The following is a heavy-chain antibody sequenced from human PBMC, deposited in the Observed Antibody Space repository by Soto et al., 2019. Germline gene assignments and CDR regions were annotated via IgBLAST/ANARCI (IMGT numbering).Heavy chain of an antibody. CDR3: ARTPSYHYDFWSGFYYGMDV. CDR1: GGSISSGGYY. CDR2: IYYSGST. V-gene: IGHV4-31*03. D-gene: IGHD3-3*01. J-gene: IGHJ6*02. Sequence: LSLTCTVSGGSISSGGYYWSWIRQHPGKGLEWIGYIYYSGSTYYNPSLKSRVTISVDTSKNQFSLKLSSVTAADTAVYYCARTPSYHYDFWSGFYYGMDVWGQGTTVTVSS.